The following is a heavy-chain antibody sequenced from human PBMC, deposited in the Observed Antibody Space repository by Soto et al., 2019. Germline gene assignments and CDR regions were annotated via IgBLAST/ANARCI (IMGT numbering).Heavy chain of an antibody. V-gene: IGHV1-18*01. J-gene: IGHJ5*02. CDR2: ISGYSGNT. CDR1: GYTFSSYG. CDR3: ARDLAPPNCFDP. Sequence: QVQLVQSGAEVKKPGTSVKVSCKASGYTFSSYGISWVRQAPGQGLEWMGWISGYSGNTKYAQKLQDRVTLTTDTSTNTAYMELRSLRSDDTAVYYCARDLAPPNCFDPWGQGTLVTVSS.